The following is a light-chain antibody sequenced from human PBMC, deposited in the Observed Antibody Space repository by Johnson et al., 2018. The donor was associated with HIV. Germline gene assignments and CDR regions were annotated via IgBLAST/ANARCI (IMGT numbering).Light chain of an antibody. CDR2: ENH. Sequence: QSVLSQPPSVSAAPGQKVTISCSGSSSNIEHNYISWYQQLPGTAPKLHIYENHKRPSGIPDRFSGSTSGTSATLGITGLQPGDEADYYCGTWDSSLSAGVFGTVTKVTVL. CDR3: GTWDSSLSAGV. V-gene: IGLV1-51*02. CDR1: SSNIEHNY. J-gene: IGLJ1*01.